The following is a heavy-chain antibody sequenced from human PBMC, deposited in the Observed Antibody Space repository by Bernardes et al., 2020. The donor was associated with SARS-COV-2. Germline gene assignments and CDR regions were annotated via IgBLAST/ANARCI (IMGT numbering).Heavy chain of an antibody. CDR1: GGSFNDYY. CDR3: ARVLLGYCSSITCYMRVPFDY. D-gene: IGHD2-2*02. J-gene: IGHJ4*02. V-gene: IGHV4-34*01. Sequence: SETLSLTCAVFGGSFNDYYWTWIRQPPGKGLEWIGEINHSGSTNYNPSLKSRLTISVDTSKNQFSLRLSSVTAADTAVYYCARVLLGYCSSITCYMRVPFDYWGQGTLVTVSS. CDR2: INHSGST.